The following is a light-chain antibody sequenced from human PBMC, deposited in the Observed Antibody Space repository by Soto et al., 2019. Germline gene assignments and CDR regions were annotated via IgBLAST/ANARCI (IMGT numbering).Light chain of an antibody. CDR1: QSISSY. Sequence: DIQMTQSPSSLSASVGDRVTITCRASQSISSYLNWYQQKPGKAPKLLIYAASSLQSGVPSRFSGSGSGTDFTLTISSLQPEAFATYYGQQSYSTPTFGQGTKVEIK. CDR2: AAS. CDR3: QQSYSTPT. J-gene: IGKJ1*01. V-gene: IGKV1-39*01.